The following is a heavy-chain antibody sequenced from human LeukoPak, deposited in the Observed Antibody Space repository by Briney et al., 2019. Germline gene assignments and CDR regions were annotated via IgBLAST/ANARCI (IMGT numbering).Heavy chain of an antibody. J-gene: IGHJ4*02. CDR2: ISYDGSNK. CDR3: ARDSQQLVLDY. D-gene: IGHD6-13*01. CDR1: RFTFSSYA. V-gene: IGHV3-30*04. Sequence: GRSLRLSCAASRFTFSSYAMHWVRQAPGKGLEWVAVISYDGSNKYYADSVKGRFTISRDNSKNTLYLQMNSLRAEDTAVYYCARDSQQLVLDYWGQGTLVTVSS.